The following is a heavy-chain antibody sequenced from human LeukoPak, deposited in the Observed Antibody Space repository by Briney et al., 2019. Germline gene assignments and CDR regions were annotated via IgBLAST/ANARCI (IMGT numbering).Heavy chain of an antibody. D-gene: IGHD3-3*01. CDR3: ARHGSHTIFEP. Sequence: SETLSLTCTVSGGPIDGGHYYWSWIRQPAGKGLEWIGRIDLSGNTNYAPSLKSRVTISLHTSKNEFFLTLSSVIAADTAVYYCARHGSHTIFEPWGQGTMVTVSS. CDR1: GGPIDGGHYY. CDR2: IDLSGNT. J-gene: IGHJ3*01. V-gene: IGHV4-61*02.